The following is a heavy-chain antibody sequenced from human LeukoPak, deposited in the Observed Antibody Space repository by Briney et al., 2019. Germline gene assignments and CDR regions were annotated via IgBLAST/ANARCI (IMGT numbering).Heavy chain of an antibody. CDR3: ARRGRRFGDFDWFDP. J-gene: IGHJ5*02. V-gene: IGHV4-59*08. CDR2: IYYSGST. D-gene: IGHD3-10*01. CDR1: GGSISSYY. Sequence: SEILSLTCTVSGGSISSYYWSWIRQPPGKGLEWIGYIYYSGSTNYNPSLKSRVTISVDTSKNQFSLKLSSVTAADTAVYYCARRGRRFGDFDWFDPWGQGTLVTVSS.